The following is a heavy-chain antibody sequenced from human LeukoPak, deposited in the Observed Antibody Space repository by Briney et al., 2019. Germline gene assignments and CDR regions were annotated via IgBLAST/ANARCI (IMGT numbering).Heavy chain of an antibody. Sequence: GASVKVSCKASGYTFTSYGISWVRQAPGQGLEWMGWVSTYNGNTNYAQKVQGRVTMTTDTSTSTAYMELRSLRSDDTAVYYCARDYSSGWPNFDYWGQGTLVTVSS. CDR2: VSTYNGNT. CDR3: ARDYSSGWPNFDY. CDR1: GYTFTSYG. J-gene: IGHJ4*02. D-gene: IGHD6-19*01. V-gene: IGHV1-18*01.